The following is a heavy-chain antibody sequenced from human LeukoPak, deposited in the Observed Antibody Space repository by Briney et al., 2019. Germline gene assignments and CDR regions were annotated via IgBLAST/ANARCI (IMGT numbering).Heavy chain of an antibody. CDR1: GGTFSSYA. V-gene: IGHV1-69*04. Sequence: SVKVSCKASGGTFSSYAISWVRQAPGQGLGWMGRIIPILGIANYAQKFQGRVTITADKSTSTAYMELSSLRSEDTAVYYCARAAQPTYCSGGSCYIAEYFQHWGQGTLVTVSS. D-gene: IGHD2-15*01. CDR3: ARAAQPTYCSGGSCYIAEYFQH. CDR2: IIPILGIA. J-gene: IGHJ1*01.